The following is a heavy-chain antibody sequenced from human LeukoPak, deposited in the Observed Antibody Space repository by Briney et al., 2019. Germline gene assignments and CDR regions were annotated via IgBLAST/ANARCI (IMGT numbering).Heavy chain of an antibody. CDR2: INTNTGNP. Sequence: GASVKVSCKASGYPFTDYAMNWVRQAPGQGLEWMGWINTNTGNPTYAQGFTGRFVFSLDTSVSTAYLQISSLKAEDTAVYYCARRGRVSGMTSVPTSSGFDHWGQGTLVTVSS. CDR1: GYPFTDYA. D-gene: IGHD4-17*01. V-gene: IGHV7-4-1*02. J-gene: IGHJ4*02. CDR3: ARRGRVSGMTSVPTSSGFDH.